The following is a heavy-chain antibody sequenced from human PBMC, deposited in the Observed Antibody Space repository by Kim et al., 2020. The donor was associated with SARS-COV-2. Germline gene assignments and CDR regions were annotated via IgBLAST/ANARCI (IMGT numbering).Heavy chain of an antibody. CDR3: ARRKTTNYDILTGYYDPSYYFDY. J-gene: IGHJ4*02. CDR2: IYLGDSDT. D-gene: IGHD3-9*01. Sequence: GESLKISCKGSGYSFTSYWIGWVCQMPGKGLELMGIIYLGDSDTRYSPSFQGQVTISADKSISTAYLQWSSLKASDTAMYYCARRKTTNYDILTGYYDPSYYFDYWGQGTLVTVSS. CDR1: GYSFTSYW. V-gene: IGHV5-51*01.